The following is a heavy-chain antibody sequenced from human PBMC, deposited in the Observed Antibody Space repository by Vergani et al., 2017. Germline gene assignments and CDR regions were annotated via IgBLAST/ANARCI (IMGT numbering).Heavy chain of an antibody. CDR3: AGAGYISGWPHYYYYCMYV. D-gene: IGHD6-19*01. Sequence: EVQLVESGGGLVQPGGSLRLSCAASGFTFSSYWMSWVRQAPGTGLEWVANIKQDGSEKSYVDSVKGRFTISRDNAKNSLYLQMNSLRAEDTAVYYCAGAGYISGWPHYYYYCMYVWGQGTTVTVSS. J-gene: IGHJ6*02. CDR2: IKQDGSEK. CDR1: GFTFSSYW. V-gene: IGHV3-7*01.